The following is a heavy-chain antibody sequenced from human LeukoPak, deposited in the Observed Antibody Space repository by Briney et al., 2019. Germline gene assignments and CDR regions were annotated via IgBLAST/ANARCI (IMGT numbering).Heavy chain of an antibody. D-gene: IGHD3-22*01. J-gene: IGHJ4*02. Sequence: GGSLRLSCAASGFTFSSYGMRWVRQAPGKGLEWVAVISYDGSNKYYADSVKGRFTISRDNSKNTLYLQMNSLRAEDTAVYYCAKATYDSSGFDYWGQGTLVTVSS. V-gene: IGHV3-30*18. CDR3: AKATYDSSGFDY. CDR2: ISYDGSNK. CDR1: GFTFSSYG.